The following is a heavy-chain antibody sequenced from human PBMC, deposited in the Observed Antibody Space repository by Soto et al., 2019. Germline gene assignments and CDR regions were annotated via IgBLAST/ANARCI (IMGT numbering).Heavy chain of an antibody. Sequence: SETLSLTCTVSGDSIKNDNYYWAWIRQSPGKGLEWIASTYFSGATYYNPSLKSRVTISIDTSKNQISLRLNYVTAADTAVYYCAISGYSRSDFDHWGQGTLVTVS. V-gene: IGHV4-39*07. CDR3: AISGYSRSDFDH. CDR2: TYFSGAT. J-gene: IGHJ4*01. CDR1: GDSIKNDNYY. D-gene: IGHD6-13*01.